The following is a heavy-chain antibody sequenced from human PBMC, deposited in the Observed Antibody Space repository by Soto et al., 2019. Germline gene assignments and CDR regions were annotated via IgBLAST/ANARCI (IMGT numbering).Heavy chain of an antibody. J-gene: IGHJ4*02. CDR2: ISSSSSYI. CDR3: AEGDTAMDY. D-gene: IGHD5-18*01. V-gene: IGHV3-21*01. Sequence: GGSLRLSCAASGFIFSPYVMSWVRQAPGKGLEWVSSISSSSSYIYYADSVKGRFTISRDNAKNSLYLQMNSLRAEDTAVYYCAEGDTAMDYWGQGTLVTVSS. CDR1: GFIFSPYV.